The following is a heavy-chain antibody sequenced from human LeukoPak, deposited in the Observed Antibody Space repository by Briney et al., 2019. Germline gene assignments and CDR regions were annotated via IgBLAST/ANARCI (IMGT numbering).Heavy chain of an antibody. CDR2: ISSSAGTI. Sequence: GGSLRLSCAATGFTFSRYEMNWVRQAPGKGLEWVSYISSSAGTISYADSVKGRFTISRDNAKNSLYLPMNSLRAEDTAVYYCARDASSGSDDAFDIWGQGTMVTVSS. V-gene: IGHV3-48*03. D-gene: IGHD3-22*01. CDR3: ARDASSGSDDAFDI. CDR1: GFTFSRYE. J-gene: IGHJ3*02.